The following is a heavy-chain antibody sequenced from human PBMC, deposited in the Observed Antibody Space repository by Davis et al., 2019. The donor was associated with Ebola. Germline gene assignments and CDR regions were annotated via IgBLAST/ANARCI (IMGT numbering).Heavy chain of an antibody. J-gene: IGHJ4*02. CDR1: GGTFSSYV. D-gene: IGHD4-17*01. V-gene: IGHV1-69*04. CDR2: IIPILGIA. CDR3: ARDWGPVTTGYFDY. Sequence: SVKVSCKASGGTFSSYVISWVRQAPGQGLEWMGRIIPILGIANYAQKFQGRVTITADKSMSTAYMELSSLRSEDTAMYYCARDWGPVTTGYFDYWGQGTLVTVSS.